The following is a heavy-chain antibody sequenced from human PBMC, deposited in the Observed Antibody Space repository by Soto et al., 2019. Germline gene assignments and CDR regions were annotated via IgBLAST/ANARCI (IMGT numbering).Heavy chain of an antibody. Sequence: GGSLRLSCAASGFTFSSYGMHWVRQAPGKGLEWVAVISYDGSNKYYADSVKGRFTISRDNSKNTQYLQMNSLRAEDTAVYYCAKADTWNYGGAFDIWGQGTMVTVSS. CDR3: AKADTWNYGGAFDI. V-gene: IGHV3-30*18. CDR2: ISYDGSNK. D-gene: IGHD1-7*01. CDR1: GFTFSSYG. J-gene: IGHJ3*02.